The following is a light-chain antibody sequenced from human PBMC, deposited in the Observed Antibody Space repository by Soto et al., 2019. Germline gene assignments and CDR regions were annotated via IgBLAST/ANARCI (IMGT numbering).Light chain of an antibody. Sequence: EIVLTQSPATLSLSPGGRATLSCRASQSIRSYLAWYQQKPGQAPRLLIYDASNRATGIPAKFSGSGSGTDFTLTISSLESEHFAVDYCQHRGHWHPETFGGGSKVEIK. CDR2: DAS. V-gene: IGKV3-11*01. CDR1: QSIRSY. CDR3: QHRGHWHPET. J-gene: IGKJ4*01.